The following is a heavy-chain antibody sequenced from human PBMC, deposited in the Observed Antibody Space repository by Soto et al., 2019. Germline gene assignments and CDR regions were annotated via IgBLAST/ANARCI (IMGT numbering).Heavy chain of an antibody. V-gene: IGHV1-46*01. CDR3: VRGYCTTSPCSGDFQF. D-gene: IGHD2-15*01. Sequence: ASLKCSCEASGYKFTTYFIHWVRQAPGQGLEWMGMIHPSGDTGYAQKFRGRVTMTIDTSTTTAYMELRNLTSEDTAVYFSVRGYCTTSPCSGDFQFWGQGTLVTVSS. CDR1: GYKFTTYF. J-gene: IGHJ1*01. CDR2: IHPSGDT.